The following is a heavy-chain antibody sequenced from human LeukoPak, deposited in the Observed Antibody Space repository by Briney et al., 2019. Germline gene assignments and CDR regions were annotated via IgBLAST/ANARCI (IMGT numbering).Heavy chain of an antibody. J-gene: IGHJ4*02. V-gene: IGHV3-48*01. CDR2: ISGSSGII. Sequence: GGSLRLSCAASGFTFNTYTMDWVRQAPGKGLEWASYISGSSGIIDYADSVRGRFTISRDNAKNSLYLQMNSLRAEDTALYFCAKDKIVGDGRWDFDYWGQGTLVTVSS. CDR3: AKDKIVGDGRWDFDY. D-gene: IGHD3-10*01. CDR1: GFTFNTYT.